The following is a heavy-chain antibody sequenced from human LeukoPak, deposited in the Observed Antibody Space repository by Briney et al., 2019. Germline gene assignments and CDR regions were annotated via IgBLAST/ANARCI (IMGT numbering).Heavy chain of an antibody. CDR2: IWYDGSNK. J-gene: IGHJ6*02. CDR3: ARVGPPRQQEYYYGMDV. CDR1: GFTFSGYG. Sequence: GGSLRLSCAASGFTFSGYGMRWVRQAPGKGLEWVAVIWYDGSNKYYADSVKGRFTISRDNSKNTLYLQMNSLRAEDTAVYYCARVGPPRQQEYYYGMDVWGQGTTVTVSS. V-gene: IGHV3-33*01.